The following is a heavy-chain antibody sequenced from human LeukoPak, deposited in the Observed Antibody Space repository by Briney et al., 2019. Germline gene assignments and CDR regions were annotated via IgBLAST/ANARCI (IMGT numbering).Heavy chain of an antibody. D-gene: IGHD6-19*01. J-gene: IGHJ4*02. CDR2: IKQDGSHK. Sequence: GGSLRLSCAASGFTFSNNWMSWVRQAPGKGLEWVANIKQDGSHKNYVDSVKGRFTISRDNAKNSLSLQMNSLRAEDTAVYYCARETPDSSGWDWGQGTLVTVSS. V-gene: IGHV3-7*01. CDR3: ARETPDSSGWD. CDR1: GFTFSNNW.